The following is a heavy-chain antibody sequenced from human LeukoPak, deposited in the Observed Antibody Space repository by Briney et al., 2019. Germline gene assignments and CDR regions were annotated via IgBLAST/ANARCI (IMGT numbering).Heavy chain of an antibody. V-gene: IGHV3-53*01. D-gene: IGHD2-21*02. CDR1: GFTVDNNY. J-gene: IGHJ4*02. Sequence: GGSLRLSCAASGFTVDNNYMNWVRQAPGKGLEWVSLIYSGDSTYYADSVKGRFIISRDNSKNTLYLQMNSLRAEDTAVYYCAREVATGFSCFDYWGQGTLVTVSS. CDR3: AREVATGFSCFDY. CDR2: IYSGDST.